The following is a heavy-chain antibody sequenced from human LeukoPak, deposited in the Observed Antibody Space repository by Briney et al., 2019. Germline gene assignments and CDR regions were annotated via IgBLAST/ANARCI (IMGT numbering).Heavy chain of an antibody. CDR3: ATSTVTHTLDP. CDR1: GYTFSDFY. D-gene: IGHD1-1*01. J-gene: IGHJ5*02. Sequence: GSVKVSCQTSGYTFSDFYLNWVRQAPGQGLEWMGWINPYSGALISAQSLQGRLTMTWDTSTGTAYMELTRLTSDDTAVYYCATSTVTHTLDPSGQGALATVSS. CDR2: INPYSGAL. V-gene: IGHV1-2*02.